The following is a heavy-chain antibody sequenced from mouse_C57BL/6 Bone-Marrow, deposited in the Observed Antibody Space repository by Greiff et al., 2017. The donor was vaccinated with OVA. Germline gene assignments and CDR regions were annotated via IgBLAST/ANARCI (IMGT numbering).Heavy chain of an antibody. Sequence: VHVKQSGPVLVKPGASVKMSCKASGYTFTDYYMNWVKQSHGKSLEWIGVINPYNGGTSYNQKFKGKATLTVDKSSSTAYMELNSLTSEDSAVYYCALWFYAMDYWGQGTSVTVSS. D-gene: IGHD2-2*01. CDR1: GYTFTDYY. J-gene: IGHJ4*01. CDR2: INPYNGGT. CDR3: ALWFYAMDY. V-gene: IGHV1-19*01.